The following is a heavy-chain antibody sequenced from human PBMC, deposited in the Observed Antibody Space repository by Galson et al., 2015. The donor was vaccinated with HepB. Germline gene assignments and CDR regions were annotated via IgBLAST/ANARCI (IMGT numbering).Heavy chain of an antibody. J-gene: IGHJ6*02. CDR1: GFSFNYYR. CDR2: ISSSSRSI. D-gene: IGHD2-2*01. CDR3: ARLLRGCSRTRCDRDYYYGMDV. V-gene: IGHV3-48*02. Sequence: SLRLSCAASGFSFNYYRMSWVRQAPGKGLEWVSYISSSSRSIYYADSVKGRFTISRDNARNSLYLQINSLRDEDTAVYYCARLLRGCSRTRCDRDYYYGMDVWGQGTTVTVSS.